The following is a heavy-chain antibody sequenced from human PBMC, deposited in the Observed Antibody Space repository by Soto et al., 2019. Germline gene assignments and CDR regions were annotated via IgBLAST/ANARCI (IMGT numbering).Heavy chain of an antibody. Sequence: QVQLVDSGGGMVQPGTSLRLSCAASGFIFSNHAMHWVRQAPGKGLEWVAGIAYDGSSQYYADSVRGRFTISRDNSRHTLYLQMSSLRVEDTAVYYCVGELSSRRLDYWGQGTLVTVSS. CDR2: IAYDGSSQ. CDR3: VGELSSRRLDY. D-gene: IGHD3-16*02. J-gene: IGHJ4*02. V-gene: IGHV3-30-3*01. CDR1: GFIFSNHA.